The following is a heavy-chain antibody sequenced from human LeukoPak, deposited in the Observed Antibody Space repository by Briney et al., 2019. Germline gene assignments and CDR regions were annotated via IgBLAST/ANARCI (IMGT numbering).Heavy chain of an antibody. CDR1: GGSISSGDYY. D-gene: IGHD4-17*01. Sequence: SETLSLTCTVSGGSISSGDYYWSWIRQPPGKGLEWIGYIYYSGSTNYNPSLKSRVTISVDKSKNQFSLKLSSVTAADTAVYYCARVEGNGDTTAVGYWGQGTLVTVSS. CDR2: IYYSGST. V-gene: IGHV4-61*08. CDR3: ARVEGNGDTTAVGY. J-gene: IGHJ4*02.